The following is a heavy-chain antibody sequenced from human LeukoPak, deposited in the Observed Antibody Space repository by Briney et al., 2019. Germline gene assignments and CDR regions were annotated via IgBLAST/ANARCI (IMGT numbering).Heavy chain of an antibody. CDR2: ISSSSSFR. Sequence: GGSLRLSCAASGFNFSSYSMNWVRQAPGKGLEWVSSISSSSSFRYYADSVKGRFTISRDNAKNSLYLQMNSLRAEDTAVYYCAREGSGYFYWGQGTLVTVSS. CDR3: AREGSGYFY. J-gene: IGHJ4*02. D-gene: IGHD3-22*01. V-gene: IGHV3-21*01. CDR1: GFNFSSYS.